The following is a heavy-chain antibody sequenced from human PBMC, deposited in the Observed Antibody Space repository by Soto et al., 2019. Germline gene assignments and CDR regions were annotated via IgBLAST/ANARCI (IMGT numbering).Heavy chain of an antibody. CDR1: GGTFSNYA. CDR3: ASTVRGVITYYFDY. J-gene: IGHJ4*02. Sequence: ASVKVSCKASGGTFSNYAITWVRQAPGQRLEWMGWINAGNGNTKYSQKFQGRVTITRDTSASTAYMELSSLRSEDTAAYYCASTVRGVITYYFDYWGQGTLVTVSS. CDR2: INAGNGNT. D-gene: IGHD3-10*01. V-gene: IGHV1-3*01.